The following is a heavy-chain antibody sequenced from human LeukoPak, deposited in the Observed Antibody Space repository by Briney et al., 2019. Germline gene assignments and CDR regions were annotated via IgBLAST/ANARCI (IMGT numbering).Heavy chain of an antibody. CDR2: ISNNGGST. CDR1: GFTFGNYA. CDR3: VKTRYSYTSTLGDYFDY. V-gene: IGHV3-64D*06. D-gene: IGHD5-18*01. Sequence: PGGSLILSCSASGFTFGNYAMHWVRQAPGKGLEYVSAISNNGGSTYYADSVKGRFTISRDNSKNTLYLQMSSLRAEDMAVYYCVKTRYSYTSTLGDYFDYWGQGTLVTVSS. J-gene: IGHJ4*02.